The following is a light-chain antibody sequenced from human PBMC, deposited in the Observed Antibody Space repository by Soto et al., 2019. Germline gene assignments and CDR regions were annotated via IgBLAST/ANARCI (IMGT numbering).Light chain of an antibody. J-gene: IGLJ3*02. CDR1: SSDVGSYNF. Sequence: QSVLTQPASVFGSPGQSITISCTGTSSDVGSYNFVSWYQQHPGKAPKLMIYEGSERPSGVSNRFSGSKSGNTASLTISGLQAEDEADYYCCSYAGSSTWVFGGGTK. CDR2: EGS. CDR3: CSYAGSSTWV. V-gene: IGLV2-23*01.